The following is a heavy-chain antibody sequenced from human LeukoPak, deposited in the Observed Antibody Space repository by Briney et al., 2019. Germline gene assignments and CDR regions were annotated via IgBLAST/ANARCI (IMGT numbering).Heavy chain of an antibody. CDR1: GFSLDDYA. CDR2: ISWDSGSQ. Sequence: GGSLRLSCVGSGFSLDDYAMHWVRQVPGKGLEWVSSISWDSGSQAYADSVRGRFTISRDNAKNSLCLQMNSLRPEDTAFYYCIKDMGFDLLKDAFHVWGQGTLVTVSS. D-gene: IGHD3-9*01. J-gene: IGHJ3*01. V-gene: IGHV3-9*01. CDR3: IKDMGFDLLKDAFHV.